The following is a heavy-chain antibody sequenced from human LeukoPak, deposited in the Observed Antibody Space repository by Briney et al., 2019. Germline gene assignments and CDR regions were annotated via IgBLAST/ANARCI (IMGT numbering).Heavy chain of an antibody. V-gene: IGHV6-1*01. J-gene: IGHJ5*02. CDR1: GDSPSSKSAA. CDR3: ARGVHWFDP. CDR2: TYYRSKWYT. Sequence: SQTLSLTCALSGDSPSSKSAAWDWLRQSPSRGLEWLGRTYYRSKWYTDYAVSVKSRITINPDTSKNQFSLQLNSVTPEDTAVYYCARGVHWFDPWGQGTLVTVSS. D-gene: IGHD2-8*01.